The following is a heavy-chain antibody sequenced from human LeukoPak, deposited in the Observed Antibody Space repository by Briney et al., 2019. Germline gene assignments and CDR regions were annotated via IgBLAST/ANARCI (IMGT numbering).Heavy chain of an antibody. J-gene: IGHJ4*02. D-gene: IGHD3-22*01. CDR3: AGHHLVYSDSVSDYIDY. CDR2: IYHSGST. Sequence: PSETLSLTCAVSGYSISSGYYWGWIRQPPGKGLEWIGSIYHSGSTYYNPSLKSRVTISVDTSKNQFSLKLSSVTAADTAVYYCAGHHLVYSDSVSDYIDYWGQGTLVTVSS. V-gene: IGHV4-38-2*01. CDR1: GYSISSGYY.